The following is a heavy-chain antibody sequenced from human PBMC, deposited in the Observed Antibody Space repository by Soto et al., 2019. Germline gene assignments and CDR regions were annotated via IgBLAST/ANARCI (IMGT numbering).Heavy chain of an antibody. CDR1: GFTFSSYE. V-gene: IGHV3-48*03. CDR3: AREYLSKWELLLWGAFDI. Sequence: PGGSLRLYCAASGFTFSSYEMNWVRQAPGKGLEWVSYISSSGSTIYYADSVKGRFTISRDNAKNSLYLQMNSLRAEDTAVYYCAREYLSKWELLLWGAFDIWGQGTMVTVSS. D-gene: IGHD1-26*01. J-gene: IGHJ3*02. CDR2: ISSSGSTI.